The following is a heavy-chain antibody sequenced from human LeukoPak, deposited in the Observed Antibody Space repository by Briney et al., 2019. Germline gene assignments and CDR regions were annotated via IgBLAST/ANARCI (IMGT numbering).Heavy chain of an antibody. CDR1: GGSISSYY. Sequence: PSETLSLTCTVSGGSISSYYWSWIRQPPGKGLEWIGYIYYSGSTNYNPSLKSRVSISVDTSKNQFSLKLSSVTAADTAVYYCARLGSKGVVPATTPPWYYGMDVWGQGTTVTVSS. CDR3: ARLGSKGVVPATTPPWYYGMDV. D-gene: IGHD2-2*01. CDR2: IYYSGST. J-gene: IGHJ6*02. V-gene: IGHV4-59*08.